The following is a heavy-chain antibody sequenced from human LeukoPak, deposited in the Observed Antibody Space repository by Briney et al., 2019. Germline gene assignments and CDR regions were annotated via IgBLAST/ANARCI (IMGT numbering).Heavy chain of an antibody. CDR3: ARGRLNKIAARLNSFDP. Sequence: SETLSLTCAVYGGSFSGYYWSWIRQPPGKGLEWIGEINHSGSTNYNPSLKSRVTISVDTSKNQFSLKLSSVTAADTAVYYCARGRLNKIAARLNSFDPWDQGTLVTVSS. CDR1: GGSFSGYY. V-gene: IGHV4-34*01. D-gene: IGHD6-6*01. CDR2: INHSGST. J-gene: IGHJ5*02.